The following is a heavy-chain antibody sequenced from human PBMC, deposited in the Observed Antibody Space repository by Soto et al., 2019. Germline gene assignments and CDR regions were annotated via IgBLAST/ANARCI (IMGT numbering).Heavy chain of an antibody. D-gene: IGHD6-19*01. CDR3: ARAAGTHYYYGMDV. Sequence: SETLSLTCAVSGGSISSSNWWSWVRQPPGKGLGWIGEIYHSGSTNYNPSLKSRVTISVDKSKNQFSLKLSSVTAADTAVYYCARAAGTHYYYGMDVWGQGATVTVSS. CDR1: GGSISSSNW. CDR2: IYHSGST. V-gene: IGHV4-4*02. J-gene: IGHJ6*02.